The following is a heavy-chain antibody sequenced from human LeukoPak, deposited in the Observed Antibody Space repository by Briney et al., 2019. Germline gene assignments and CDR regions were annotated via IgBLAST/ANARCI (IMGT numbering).Heavy chain of an antibody. J-gene: IGHJ4*02. CDR2: ISSSSSYI. CDR1: GFTFSSYS. D-gene: IGHD3-16*02. V-gene: IGHV3-21*01. CDR3: ARAPYDYVWGSYRSLDY. Sequence: GGSLRLSCAASGFTFSSYSMNWVRQAPGKGLEWVSSISSSSSYIYYADSVKGRFTISRDNAKNSLYLQMNSLRAEDTAAYYCARAPYDYVWGSYRSLDYWGQGTLVTVSS.